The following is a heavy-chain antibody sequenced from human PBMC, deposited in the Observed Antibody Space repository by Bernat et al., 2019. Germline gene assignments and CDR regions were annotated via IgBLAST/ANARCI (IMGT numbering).Heavy chain of an antibody. D-gene: IGHD2-15*01. CDR3: RGYGSASV. CDR2: IDNQGST. CDR1: GFTFSSYA. V-gene: IGHV3-66*01. Sequence: VQLVESGGGVVQPGRSLRLSCAASGFTFSSYAMHWVRQAPGKGLDCISVIDNQGSTFYGDSVKGRFTISRDNAKNTLYLQMNSLRADDTAVYYCRGYGSASVWGQGTLVTVSS. J-gene: IGHJ4*02.